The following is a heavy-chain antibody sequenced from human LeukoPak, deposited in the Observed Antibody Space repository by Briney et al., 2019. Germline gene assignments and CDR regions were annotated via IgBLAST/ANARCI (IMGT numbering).Heavy chain of an antibody. CDR2: ISSSSSTI. Sequence: GGSLRLSCAASGFTFSSYSMNWVRQAPGRGLEGVSYISSSSSTIYYADSVKGRFTISRDNAKNSLYLQMNSLRAEDTAVYYCARHGDIVAYGSSMDVWGQGTTVTVSS. J-gene: IGHJ6*02. D-gene: IGHD5-12*01. CDR3: ARHGDIVAYGSSMDV. CDR1: GFTFSSYS. V-gene: IGHV3-48*04.